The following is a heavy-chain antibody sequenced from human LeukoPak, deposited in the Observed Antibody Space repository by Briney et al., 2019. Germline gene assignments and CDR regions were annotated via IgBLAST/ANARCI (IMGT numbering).Heavy chain of an antibody. CDR3: IRDSSSWYGGVFDY. CDR1: GFTFSDHY. J-gene: IGHJ4*02. Sequence: GGSLRLSCAASGFTFSDHYMDWVRQAPGKGLEWVGRTRNKANSYTTEYAASVKGRFTISRDDSKSIAYLQMNSLKTEDTAVYYCIRDSSSWYGGVFDYWGQGTLVTVSS. CDR2: TRNKANSYTT. D-gene: IGHD6-13*01. V-gene: IGHV3-72*01.